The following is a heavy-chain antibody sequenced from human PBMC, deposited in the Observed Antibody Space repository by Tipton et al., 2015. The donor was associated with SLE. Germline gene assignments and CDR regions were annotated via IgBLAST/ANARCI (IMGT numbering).Heavy chain of an antibody. CDR3: ARHFLAPDY. Sequence: GLVKPSETLSLTCAVYGGSFSGYYWSWIRQSPGKGLEWLGEINHSGSTNYNPSLKSRVTLSVDTSKNQFSLKLSSVTAADTAVYYCARHFLAPDYWGQGTLVTVSS. D-gene: IGHD3-3*02. V-gene: IGHV4-34*01. J-gene: IGHJ4*02. CDR2: INHSGST. CDR1: GGSFSGYY.